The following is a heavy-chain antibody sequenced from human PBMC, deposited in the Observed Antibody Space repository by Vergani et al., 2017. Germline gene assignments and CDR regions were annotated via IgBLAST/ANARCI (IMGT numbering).Heavy chain of an antibody. V-gene: IGHV3-NL1*01. J-gene: IGHJ3*02. CDR3: ARDKDAFDI. CDR1: GFTFSSYG. Sequence: QVQLVESGGGVVQPGRSLRLSCAASGFTFSSYGMHWVRQAPGKGLEWVSVIYSGGSTYYADSVKGRFTISRDNSKNTLYLQMNSLRAEDTAVYYCARDKDAFDIWGQGTMVTVSS. CDR2: IYSGGST.